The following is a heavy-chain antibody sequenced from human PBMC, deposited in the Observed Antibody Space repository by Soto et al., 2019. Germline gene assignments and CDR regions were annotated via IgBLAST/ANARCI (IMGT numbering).Heavy chain of an antibody. CDR1: WFPFFCYW. V-gene: IGHV3-7*05. Sequence: GGAPRLSRAAPWFPFFCYWVSWGRPAPGERLEWVANIKQDGSEKYYVDSVKGRFTISRDNAKNSLYLQMNSLRAEDTAVYYCARVPDTAMAYYYYGMDVWGQGTTVTVSS. D-gene: IGHD5-18*01. CDR2: IKQDGSEK. J-gene: IGHJ6*02. CDR3: ARVPDTAMAYYYYGMDV.